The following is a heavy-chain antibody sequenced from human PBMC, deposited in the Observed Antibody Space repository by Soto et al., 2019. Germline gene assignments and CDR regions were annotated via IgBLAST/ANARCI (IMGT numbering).Heavy chain of an antibody. CDR2: INPTGGST. CDR1: GYTFTSYY. J-gene: IGHJ5*02. D-gene: IGHD3-22*01. Sequence: QVQLVQSGAEVKKPGASVKVPCKASGYTFTSYYMHWVRQAPGQGLEWMGIINPTGGSTSYAQKFQGRVTMTRDTSTITVYMELSSLRSEDTAVYYCARDGVGYYDSSGYYFWFDPWGQGTLVTVSS. V-gene: IGHV1-46*01. CDR3: ARDGVGYYDSSGYYFWFDP.